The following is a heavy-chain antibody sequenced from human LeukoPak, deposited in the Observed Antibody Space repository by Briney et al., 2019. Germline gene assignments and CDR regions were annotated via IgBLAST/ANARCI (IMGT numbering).Heavy chain of an antibody. D-gene: IGHD3-16*02. V-gene: IGHV3-23*01. J-gene: IGHJ4*02. CDR1: GFTFSSYA. CDR2: ISGSGGST. CDR3: AKGRYDYVWGSYRYTPDY. Sequence: GGSLRLSCAASGFTFSSYAMSWVRQAPGKGLEWVSAISGSGGSTYYADSVKGRFTISRDNSKNTLYLQMNSLRAEDTAVYYCAKGRYDYVWGSYRYTPDYWGQGTLVTVSS.